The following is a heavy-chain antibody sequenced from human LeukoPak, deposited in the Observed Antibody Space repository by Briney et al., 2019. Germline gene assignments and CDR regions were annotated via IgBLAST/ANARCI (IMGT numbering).Heavy chain of an antibody. V-gene: IGHV3-7*01. D-gene: IGHD4/OR15-4a*01. J-gene: IGHJ5*01. CDR2: MREDGGEI. CDR3: ARGGARWFDS. Sequence: GESLRLSCAASGFTFTSYTMSWVRQAPGKGLEWVASMREDGGEIYYVDSVRGRFTISRDNAKNSLYLQMDSLRADGTAVYYCARGGARWFDSWGLGTLVTVSS. CDR1: GFTFTSYT.